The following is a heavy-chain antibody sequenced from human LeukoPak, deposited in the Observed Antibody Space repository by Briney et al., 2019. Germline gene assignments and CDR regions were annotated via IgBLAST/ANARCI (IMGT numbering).Heavy chain of an antibody. Sequence: GGSLRLSCAASGFTFSSYAMSWVRQAPGKGLEWVSSISDSGGNTYYADSGKGRFTISRDNSKNTLYLQMNSLRAEDTAVYYRAKDGVWQSYYFDYWGQGTLVTVSS. D-gene: IGHD6-19*01. CDR3: AKDGVWQSYYFDY. CDR1: GFTFSSYA. V-gene: IGHV3-23*01. J-gene: IGHJ4*02. CDR2: ISDSGGNT.